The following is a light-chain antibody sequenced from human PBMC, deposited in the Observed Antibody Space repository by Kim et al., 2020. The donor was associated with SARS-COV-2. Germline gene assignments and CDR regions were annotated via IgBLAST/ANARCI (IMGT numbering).Light chain of an antibody. J-gene: IGLJ3*02. CDR3: CSYAGSYTWV. Sequence: QSALTQPRSVSGSPGQSVTISCTGTSSDVGGYGLVSWYQQLPGKAPTLMIYDVNTRPSGVTDRFSGSKSGNTASLTISGLQAEDEADYYCCSYAGSYTWVFGGGTQLTVL. CDR1: SSDVGGYGL. V-gene: IGLV2-11*01. CDR2: DVN.